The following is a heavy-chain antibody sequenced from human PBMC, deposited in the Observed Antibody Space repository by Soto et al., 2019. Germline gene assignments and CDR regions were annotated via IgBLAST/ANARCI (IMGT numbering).Heavy chain of an antibody. D-gene: IGHD2-15*01. Sequence: QVHLVQSGAEVKEPGASVKVSCQASGYNFTNYAISWVRQAPGQGLEWMEGISPSTGDTDQAQGFQDRGTMTLDTSSNTANMELRSLGTVATAVYYCARCYCSIGSCYACWHLDLWGPGTLVTVSS. CDR3: ARCYCSIGSCYACWHLDL. CDR2: ISPSTGDT. CDR1: GYNFTNYA. V-gene: IGHV1-18*01. J-gene: IGHJ2*01.